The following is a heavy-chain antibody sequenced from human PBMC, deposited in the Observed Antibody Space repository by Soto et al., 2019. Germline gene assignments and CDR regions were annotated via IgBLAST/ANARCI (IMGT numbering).Heavy chain of an antibody. CDR1: GFTFSSYA. CDR2: ISGSGGST. V-gene: IGHV3-23*01. Sequence: EVQLLESGGGLVQPGGSLRLSCAASGFTFSSYAMSWVRQAPGKGLEWVSAISGSGGSTYYADSVKGRFTISRDNSKNTLYLQMNSLRAEDTAVYYCATVKREYSGYDRFAFDIWGQGTMVTVSS. J-gene: IGHJ3*02. CDR3: ATVKREYSGYDRFAFDI. D-gene: IGHD5-12*01.